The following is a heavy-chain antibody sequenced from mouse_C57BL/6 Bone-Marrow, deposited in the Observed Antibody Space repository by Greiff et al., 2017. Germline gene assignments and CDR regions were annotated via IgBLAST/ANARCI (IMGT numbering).Heavy chain of an antibody. Sequence: VQLQQSGTVLARPGASVKMSCKTSGYTFTSYWMHWVKQRPGQGLEWIGAIYPGNSDTSYNQKIKGKAKLTAVTSASTAYMELSSLTNEDSAVYYCTREAYDGYYVYFDYWGQGTTLTVSS. CDR2: IYPGNSDT. CDR3: TREAYDGYYVYFDY. CDR1: GYTFTSYW. D-gene: IGHD2-3*01. J-gene: IGHJ2*01. V-gene: IGHV1-5*01.